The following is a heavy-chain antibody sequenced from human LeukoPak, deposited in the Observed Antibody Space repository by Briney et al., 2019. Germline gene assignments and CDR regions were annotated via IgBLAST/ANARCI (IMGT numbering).Heavy chain of an antibody. D-gene: IGHD5-12*01. J-gene: IGHJ4*02. CDR2: IYYSGST. Sequence: SETLSLTCTVSGGSISSHYWSWIRQPPGKGLEWIGYIYYSGSTNYNPSLKSRVTISVDTSKNQFSLKLSSVTAADTAVYYCARSQWLRALYYFDYWGQGTLVTVSS. V-gene: IGHV4-59*11. CDR1: GGSISSHY. CDR3: ARSQWLRALYYFDY.